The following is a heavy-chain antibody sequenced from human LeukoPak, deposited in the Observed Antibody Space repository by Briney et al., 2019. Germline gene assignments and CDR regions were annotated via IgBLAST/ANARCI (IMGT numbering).Heavy chain of an antibody. V-gene: IGHV1-2*02. D-gene: IGHD4-11*01. CDR3: ASGGKRDYSKLLPEKPYYYYYMDV. CDR2: INPNSGGT. J-gene: IGHJ6*03. Sequence: ASVKVSCKASGYTFTGYYMHWVRQAPGQGLEWMGWINPNSGGTNYAQKFQGRVTMTRDTSISTAYMELSRLRSDDTAVYYCASGGKRDYSKLLPEKPYYYYYMDVWGKGTTVTVSS. CDR1: GYTFTGYY.